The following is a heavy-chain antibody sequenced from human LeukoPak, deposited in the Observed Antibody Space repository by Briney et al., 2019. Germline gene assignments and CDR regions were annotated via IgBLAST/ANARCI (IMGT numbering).Heavy chain of an antibody. J-gene: IGHJ4*02. CDR1: GFTFSSYS. D-gene: IGHD6-13*01. CDR3: ARISSSWHYFDY. V-gene: IGHV3-21*01. Sequence: GGSLRLSCAASGFTFSSYSMNWVRQAPGKGLEWVSSISSSSSYIYYADSVKGRFTISRHNAKNSLYLQMNSLRAEDTAVYYCARISSSWHYFDYWGQGTLVTVSS. CDR2: ISSSSSYI.